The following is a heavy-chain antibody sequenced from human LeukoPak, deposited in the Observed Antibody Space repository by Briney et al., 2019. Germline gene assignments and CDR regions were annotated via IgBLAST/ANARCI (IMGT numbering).Heavy chain of an antibody. V-gene: IGHV1-46*01. CDR3: ARSDRGWYYFDY. J-gene: IGHJ4*02. CDR2: INPSGGST. CDR1: GYTFTGYY. D-gene: IGHD6-19*01. Sequence: GASVKVSCKASGYTFTGYYMHWVRQAPGQGLEWMGIINPSGGSTSYAQKFQGRVTMTRDTSTGTVYMELSSLRSEDTAVYYCARSDRGWYYFDYWGQGTLVTVSS.